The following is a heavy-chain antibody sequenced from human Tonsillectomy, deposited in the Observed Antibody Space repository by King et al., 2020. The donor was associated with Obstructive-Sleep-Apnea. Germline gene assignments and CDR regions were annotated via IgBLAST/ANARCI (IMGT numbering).Heavy chain of an antibody. J-gene: IGHJ4*02. Sequence: VQLVESGGGLVKPGGSVRLSCAVSGFSFSDGHMSWIRQAPGRGLEWISYISSGGDTIYYADSVKGRFIISRDNANNSLHLQMSSLRAEDTAVYYCAREGIAPLFYDYLWGSPRMYYFDYWGQGTPVTVSS. V-gene: IGHV3-11*01. CDR3: AREGIAPLFYDYLWGSPRMYYFDY. D-gene: IGHD3-16*01. CDR2: ISSGGDTI. CDR1: GFSFSDGH.